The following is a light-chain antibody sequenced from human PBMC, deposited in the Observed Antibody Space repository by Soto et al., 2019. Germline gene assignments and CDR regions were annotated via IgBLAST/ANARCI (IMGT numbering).Light chain of an antibody. CDR3: CSYGLIRPYV. CDR2: EVT. J-gene: IGLJ1*01. V-gene: IGLV2-23*02. Sequence: QPVLTQPASVSGSPGQSITISCAGTSSDVGKYDLVSWYQQHPGKAPKLIIYEVTKRPSGVSNRFSGSKSGNAASLTISGLQTEDEADYYCCSYGLIRPYVFGPGTKLTVL. CDR1: SSDVGKYDL.